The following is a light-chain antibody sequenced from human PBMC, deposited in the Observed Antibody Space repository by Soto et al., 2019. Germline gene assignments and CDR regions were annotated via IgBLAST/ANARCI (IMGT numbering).Light chain of an antibody. CDR1: LSVNTN. Sequence: VMTQSPATMSVSPGERATLSCRASLSVNTNFAWYQQKPGQPPMLLIYRASTRATGVPARFSGSGSGTEFTLTIGSLQSEDFAIYYCQQYNIWPFTFGPGTKVEIK. V-gene: IGKV3-15*01. CDR2: RAS. J-gene: IGKJ3*01. CDR3: QQYNIWPFT.